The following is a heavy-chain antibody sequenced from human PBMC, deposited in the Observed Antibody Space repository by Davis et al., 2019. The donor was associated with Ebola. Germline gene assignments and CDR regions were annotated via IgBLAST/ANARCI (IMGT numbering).Heavy chain of an antibody. CDR3: ARPLNQDVDTEYY. CDR2: IDPSDSYT. Sequence: GESLKISCTGSGYSFTSYWISWVRQMPGKGLEWMGRIDPSDSYTNYSPSFQGHVTISADKSISTAYLQWSSLTASDTAMYYCARPLNQDVDTEYYWGQGTLVTVSS. J-gene: IGHJ4*02. V-gene: IGHV5-10-1*01. CDR1: GYSFTSYW. D-gene: IGHD5-18*01.